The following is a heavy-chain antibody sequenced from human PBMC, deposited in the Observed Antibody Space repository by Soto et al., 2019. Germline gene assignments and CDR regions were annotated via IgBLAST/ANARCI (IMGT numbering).Heavy chain of an antibody. V-gene: IGHV3-48*02. J-gene: IGHJ6*02. CDR1: XXXXXCXX. CDR2: ISNSSSTI. D-gene: IGHD1-26*01. Sequence: EVQLVESGGGLVQPGGSLXXSXXXXXXXXXCXXXXXXXXAPXXXLEXVSNISNSSSTIHYPHSVKGRFTISKDNAKNSLYLQMNSLRDEDTAVYYCARDKIVGAYYYYGMDVWGQGTTVTVSS. CDR3: ARDKIVGAYYYYGMDV.